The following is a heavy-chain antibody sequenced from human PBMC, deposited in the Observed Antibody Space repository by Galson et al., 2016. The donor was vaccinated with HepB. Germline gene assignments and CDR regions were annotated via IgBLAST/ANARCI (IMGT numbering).Heavy chain of an antibody. CDR1: GFTVSSNY. J-gene: IGHJ4*02. D-gene: IGHD6-19*01. V-gene: IGHV3-66*04. Sequence: SLRLSCAASGFTVSSNYMSWVRQAPGKGLEWVAVIYSGGDTYYADSVKDRFTIPRDNSKNTLYLQMNSLRAEDTAVYYCARHRGWYGDGFFDYWGQGTLVTVSP. CDR3: ARHRGWYGDGFFDY. CDR2: IYSGGDT.